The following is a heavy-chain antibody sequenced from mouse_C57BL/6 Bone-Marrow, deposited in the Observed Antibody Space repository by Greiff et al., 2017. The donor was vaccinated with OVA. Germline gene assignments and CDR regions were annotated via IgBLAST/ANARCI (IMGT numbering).Heavy chain of an antibody. CDR2: IWSGGST. CDR3: ASSYFKGFAY. CDR1: GFSLTSYG. Sequence: QVQLQQSGPGLVQPSQSLSITCTVSGFSLTSYGVHWVRQSPGKGLEWLGVIWSGGSTDYNAAFISRLSISKDNSKSQVFFKMNSLQADDTAIYYCASSYFKGFAYWGQGTLVTVSA. J-gene: IGHJ3*01. V-gene: IGHV2-2*01. D-gene: IGHD2-10*01.